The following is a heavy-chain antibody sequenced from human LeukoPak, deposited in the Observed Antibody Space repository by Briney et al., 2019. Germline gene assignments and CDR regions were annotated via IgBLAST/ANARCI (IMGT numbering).Heavy chain of an antibody. D-gene: IGHD2-15*01. V-gene: IGHV1-46*01. CDR1: GYTFTSYY. CDR2: IYPSGGTTT. J-gene: IGHJ4*02. CDR3: VRDLGTCNGGSCYSAPDY. Sequence: ASVKVSCKASGYTFTSYYIHWVRQAPGQGLEWMGIIYPSGGTTTKYAQKFQGRVTMTRDTSTSTVYMELTSLRSDDAAVFYCVRDLGTCNGGSCYSAPDYWGQGTLVTVSS.